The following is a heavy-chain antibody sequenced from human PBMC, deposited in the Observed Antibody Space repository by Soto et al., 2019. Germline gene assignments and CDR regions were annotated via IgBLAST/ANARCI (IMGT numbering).Heavy chain of an antibody. D-gene: IGHD1-26*01. J-gene: IGHJ4*02. V-gene: IGHV1-18*01. CDR2: ISTYNGNT. CDR1: GYTFNTYG. CDR3: GRDLSVGTRTFDY. Sequence: QVQLVQSGAEVKKPGASVQVSCKASGYTFNTYGITWVRQAPGQGLEWMGWISTYNGNTNYAQRFQDRVTMTTDTSTSTVHMELRSLRSDDTAVYYCGRDLSVGTRTFDYWGQGTLVTVSS.